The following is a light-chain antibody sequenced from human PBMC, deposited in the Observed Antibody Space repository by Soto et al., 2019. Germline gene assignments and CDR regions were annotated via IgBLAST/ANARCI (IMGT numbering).Light chain of an antibody. V-gene: IGKV3-15*01. CDR2: GAS. CDR1: QSVSSN. J-gene: IGKJ3*01. Sequence: EIMMTQSPATLSVSPGERATLSCRASQSVSSNLAWYQQKPGQAPRLLISGASTRATGIPARFSGSGSGTEFTLTISGLQSEDFAVYYCQQYNIWPFTFGPGTKVDIK. CDR3: QQYNIWPFT.